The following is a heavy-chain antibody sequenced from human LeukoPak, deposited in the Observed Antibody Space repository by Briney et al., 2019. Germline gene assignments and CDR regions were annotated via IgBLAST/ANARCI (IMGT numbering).Heavy chain of an antibody. CDR1: GFTFSSYA. CDR2: ISGSGGST. J-gene: IGHJ5*02. V-gene: IGHV3-23*01. Sequence: GGSLRLSCAASGFTFSSYAMSWVRQAPGKGLEWVSDISGSGGSTYYADSVKGRFTISRDNSKNTLYLQMNSLRAEDTAVYYCAKDQGFGFWYRGCFGPWGQGTLVTVSS. D-gene: IGHD3-10*01. CDR3: AKDQGFGFWYRGCFGP.